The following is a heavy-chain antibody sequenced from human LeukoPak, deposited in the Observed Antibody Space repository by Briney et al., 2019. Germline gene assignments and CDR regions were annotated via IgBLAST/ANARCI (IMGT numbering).Heavy chain of an antibody. V-gene: IGHV4-31*03. Sequence: SQTLSLTCTVFGGSISSGGYYWSWIRQHPGKGLEWIGYIYYSGSTYYNPSLKSRVTISVDTSKNQFSLKLSSVTAADTAVYYCARFWYGSSSGRNWFDPWGQGTLVTVSS. CDR1: GGSISSGGYY. CDR2: IYYSGST. J-gene: IGHJ5*02. CDR3: ARFWYGSSSGRNWFDP. D-gene: IGHD6-13*01.